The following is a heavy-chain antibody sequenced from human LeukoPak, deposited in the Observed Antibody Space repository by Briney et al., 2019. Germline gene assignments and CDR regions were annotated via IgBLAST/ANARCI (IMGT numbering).Heavy chain of an antibody. CDR1: GYSISSGYY. V-gene: IGHV4-38-2*01. D-gene: IGHD4-11*01. J-gene: IGHJ5*02. CDR3: ARVMEYYSNSQNWFDP. CDR2: IYHSGST. Sequence: SETLSLTCAVSGYSISSGYYWGWIRQPPGKGLEWIGSIYHSGSTYYNPSLKSRVTISVDTSKNQFSLKLSSVTAADTAVYYCARVMEYYSNSQNWFDPGGQGTLVTVSS.